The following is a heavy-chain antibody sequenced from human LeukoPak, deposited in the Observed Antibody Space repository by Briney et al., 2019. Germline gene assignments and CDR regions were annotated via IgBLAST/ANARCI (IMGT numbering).Heavy chain of an antibody. V-gene: IGHV4-4*08. CDR2: IHTHGTT. D-gene: IGHD2-15*01. Sequence: TGGSLRLSCAASGSTFSSYWMSWVRQAPGKGLEWLGRIHTHGTTDYNPSLKSRVTISSDTSKNQVSLRLTSVTVADTAVYYCVRGQGNCSGGSCYYLEAWGQGTLVTVSS. CDR3: VRGQGNCSGGSCYYLEA. CDR1: GSTFSSYW. J-gene: IGHJ4*02.